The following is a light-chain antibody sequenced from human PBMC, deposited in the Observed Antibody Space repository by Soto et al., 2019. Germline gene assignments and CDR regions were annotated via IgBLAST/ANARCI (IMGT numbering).Light chain of an antibody. CDR1: QSVSSSY. J-gene: IGKJ3*01. Sequence: EIVLTQSPGTLSLSPGERATRSCRASQSVSSSYLACYQQKPGQTPRLLFYGASSRATGIPDRFSSSGSGTDFTLTISRLEPEDFAVYYCQQYGSSPFTFGPGTKVDI. V-gene: IGKV3-20*01. CDR2: GAS. CDR3: QQYGSSPFT.